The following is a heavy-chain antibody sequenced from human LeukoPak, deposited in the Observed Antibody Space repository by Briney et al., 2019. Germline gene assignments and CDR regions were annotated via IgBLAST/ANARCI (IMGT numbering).Heavy chain of an antibody. CDR3: ARVARITMVRGVIIRGFDP. D-gene: IGHD3-10*01. Sequence: GESLKISCKGSEYSFTSYWISWVRQMPGKGLEWMGRIDPSDSYTNYSPSFQGHVTISADKSISTAYLQWSSLKASDTAMYYCARVARITMVRGVIIRGFDPWGQGTLVTVSS. CDR1: EYSFTSYW. CDR2: IDPSDSYT. V-gene: IGHV5-10-1*01. J-gene: IGHJ5*02.